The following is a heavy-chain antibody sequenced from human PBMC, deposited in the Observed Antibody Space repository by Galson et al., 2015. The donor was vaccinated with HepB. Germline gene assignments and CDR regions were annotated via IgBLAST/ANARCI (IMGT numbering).Heavy chain of an antibody. D-gene: IGHD1-1*01. CDR3: AREWGSAVQLGAPYGMDV. J-gene: IGHJ6*02. CDR2: INTNTGNP. V-gene: IGHV7-4-1*02. Sequence: CKASGYTFTSYAMNWVRQAPGQGLEWMGWINTNTGNPTYAQGFTGRFVFSLDTSVSTAYLEISSLKAEETAVYYCAREWGSAVQLGAPYGMDVWGQGTTVSVSS. CDR1: GYTFTSYA.